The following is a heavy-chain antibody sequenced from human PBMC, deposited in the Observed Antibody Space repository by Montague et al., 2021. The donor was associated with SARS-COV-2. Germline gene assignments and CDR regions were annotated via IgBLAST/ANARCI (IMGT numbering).Heavy chain of an antibody. CDR1: GTSIRSSGHY. V-gene: IGHV4-31*03. CDR2: IFHTGRA. J-gene: IGHJ4*02. CDR3: ARVRLVYYLDY. Sequence: TLSLTCTVSGTSIRSSGHYWTWIRQHPGKGLEWIGNIFHTGRAYYNPSLETRVTISVDTSNNLFSLRLSSVTAADTAMYFCARVRLVYYLDYWGQGTLVTVSS.